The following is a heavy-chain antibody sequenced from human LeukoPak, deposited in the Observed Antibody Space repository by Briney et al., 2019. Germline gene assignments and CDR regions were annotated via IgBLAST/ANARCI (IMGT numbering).Heavy chain of an antibody. J-gene: IGHJ4*02. CDR1: GFTFSSFG. D-gene: IGHD3-10*01. Sequence: GGSLRLSCAASGFTFSSFGMSWVRQAPGKGLEWVSAISSTGGTAYYADSVKGRFTISRDNAKNSLYLQMNSLRAEDTAVYYCARGEYGSGSYHIDYWGQGTLVTVSS. CDR2: ISSTGGTA. V-gene: IGHV3-23*01. CDR3: ARGEYGSGSYHIDY.